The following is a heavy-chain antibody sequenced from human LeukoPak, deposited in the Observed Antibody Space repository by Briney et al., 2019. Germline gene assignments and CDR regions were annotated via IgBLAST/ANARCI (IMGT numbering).Heavy chain of an antibody. J-gene: IGHJ4*02. CDR3: AKWKYSNSGIDDY. D-gene: IGHD6-6*01. Sequence: GGSLRLSCEASGFTFSSYGMHWVRQAPGKGLEWAAVIWHDGSNKYYADSVKGRFTISRDNSKNMLYLQMNSLRAEDTAVYYCAKWKYSNSGIDDYWGQGTLVTVSS. CDR2: IWHDGSNK. CDR1: GFTFSSYG. V-gene: IGHV3-33*06.